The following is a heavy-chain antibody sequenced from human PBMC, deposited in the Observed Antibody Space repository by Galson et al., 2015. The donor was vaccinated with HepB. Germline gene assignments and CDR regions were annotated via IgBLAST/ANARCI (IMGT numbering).Heavy chain of an antibody. V-gene: IGHV3-23*01. CDR1: GFAFDTHD. CDR2: ISGNGDST. D-gene: IGHD5-18*01. Sequence: SLRLSCAASGFAFDTHDMSWVRQAPGRGLEWISGISGNGDSTFYADSVKGRFTVSRDNSNNMLYLKMNSLRAEDAGLYFCAKGYGLFDSWGQGILVTVSS. CDR3: AKGYGLFDS. J-gene: IGHJ5*01.